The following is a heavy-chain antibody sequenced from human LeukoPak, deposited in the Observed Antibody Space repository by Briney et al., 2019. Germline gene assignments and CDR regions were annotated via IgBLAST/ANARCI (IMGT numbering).Heavy chain of an antibody. D-gene: IGHD2-8*01. V-gene: IGHV3-23*01. CDR3: AKGNGPARYGMDV. J-gene: IGHJ6*04. Sequence: GGSLRLSYAASGFTFSSYAMSWVRQAPGKGLEWVSAISGSGGSTYYADSVKGRFTISRDNSKNTLYLQMNSLRAEDTAVYYCAKGNGPARYGMDVWGKGTTVTVSS. CDR2: ISGSGGST. CDR1: GFTFSSYA.